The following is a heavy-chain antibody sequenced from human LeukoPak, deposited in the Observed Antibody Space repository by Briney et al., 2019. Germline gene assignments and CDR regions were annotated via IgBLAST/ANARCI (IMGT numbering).Heavy chain of an antibody. CDR1: GFTFSHFG. J-gene: IGHJ3*01. CDR2: IFYNGGNK. CDR3: ARDRGGTYTVGGAFDV. V-gene: IGHV3-33*01. Sequence: PGGSLRLSCAASGFTFSHFGMHWIRQAPGKGLEWVAVIFYNGGNKYYGDSAKGRFTISRDNSKNTHDLQMNSLRAEDTGVYYCARDRGGTYTVGGAFDVWGQGILVTVSS. D-gene: IGHD1-26*01.